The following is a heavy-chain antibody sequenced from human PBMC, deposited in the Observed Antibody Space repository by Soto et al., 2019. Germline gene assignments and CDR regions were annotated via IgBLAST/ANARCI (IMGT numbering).Heavy chain of an antibody. CDR3: ATSSGSAYGLDV. V-gene: IGHV4-4*02. CDR1: AGSISTTNW. Sequence: SETLSLTCAVSAGSISTTNWYVWVRQPPGMGLEWIGEIYHTGTTTYNPSLKSRVTMSVDTSKNQFSLRLSFVTAADTAVYYCATSSGSAYGLDVWGPGATVTVSS. D-gene: IGHD3-10*01. J-gene: IGHJ6*02. CDR2: IYHTGTT.